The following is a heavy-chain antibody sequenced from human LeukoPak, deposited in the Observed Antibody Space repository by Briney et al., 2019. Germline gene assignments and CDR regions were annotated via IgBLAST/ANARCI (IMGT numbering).Heavy chain of an antibody. CDR2: INHSGST. Sequence: SETLSLTCAVYGGSFSGYYWSWIRQPPGKGLERIGEINHSGSTNYNPSLKSRVTISVDTSKHQFSLKLSSVTAADTAVYYCARSESTRYYYDSSGRGAFDIWGQGTMVTVSS. CDR1: GGSFSGYY. V-gene: IGHV4-34*01. CDR3: ARSESTRYYYDSSGRGAFDI. D-gene: IGHD3-22*01. J-gene: IGHJ3*02.